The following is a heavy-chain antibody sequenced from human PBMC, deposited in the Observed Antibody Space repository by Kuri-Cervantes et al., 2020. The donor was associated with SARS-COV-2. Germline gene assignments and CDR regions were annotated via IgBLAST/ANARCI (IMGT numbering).Heavy chain of an antibody. Sequence: GGSLRLSCAASGFTFSNRDMNWVRQAPGKGLEWVSGVSWNVSRTHYADSVKGRFIISRDNSRNFLYQQMNSLRPEDMAVYYCVRHKAAAGIVSPDWGQGTLVTVSS. D-gene: IGHD6-13*01. J-gene: IGHJ4*02. CDR1: GFTFSNRD. CDR2: VSWNVSRT. CDR3: VRHKAAAGIVSPD. V-gene: IGHV3-19*01.